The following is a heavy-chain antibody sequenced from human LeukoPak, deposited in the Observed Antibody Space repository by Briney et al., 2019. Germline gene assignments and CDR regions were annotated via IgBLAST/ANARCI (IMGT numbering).Heavy chain of an antibody. CDR1: GFTFTSSA. V-gene: IGHV1-58*02. D-gene: IGHD1-26*01. CDR3: ARDEVGATTEFDY. Sequence: SVKVSCKASGFTFTSSAMQWVRQARGQRLEWIGWIVVGSGNTNYAQKFQERVTITRDMSTSTAYMELSSLRAEDTAVYYCARDEVGATTEFDYWGQGTLVTVSS. CDR2: IVVGSGNT. J-gene: IGHJ4*02.